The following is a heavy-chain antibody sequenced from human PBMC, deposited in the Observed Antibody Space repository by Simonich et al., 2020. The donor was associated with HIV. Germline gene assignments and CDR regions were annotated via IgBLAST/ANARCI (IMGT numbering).Heavy chain of an antibody. D-gene: IGHD2-2*01. V-gene: IGHV3-21*01. CDR3: ARDGRKGSSTSCSDY. CDR1: GFTFSSYS. J-gene: IGHJ4*02. Sequence: EVQLVESGGGLVKPGGSLILSCAASGFTFSSYSMNWVRQAPGKGLEWVSSIISSSSYIYYADSVKGRFTISRDNAKNSLYLQMNSLRAEDTAVYYCARDGRKGSSTSCSDYWGQGTLVTVSS. CDR2: IISSSSYI.